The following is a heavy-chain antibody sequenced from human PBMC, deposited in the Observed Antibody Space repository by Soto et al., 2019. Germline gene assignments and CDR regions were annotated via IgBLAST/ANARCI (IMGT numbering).Heavy chain of an antibody. J-gene: IGHJ5*02. CDR2: IYYSGST. Sequence: SETLSLTCTVSGGSISSSSYYWGWIRQPPGKGLEWIGSIYYSGSTYYNPSLKSRVTISVDTSKNQFSLKLSSVTAADTAVYYCARPTRGGDRFDPWGQGTLVTVSS. V-gene: IGHV4-39*01. CDR3: ARPTRGGDRFDP. CDR1: GGSISSSSYY. D-gene: IGHD2-2*01.